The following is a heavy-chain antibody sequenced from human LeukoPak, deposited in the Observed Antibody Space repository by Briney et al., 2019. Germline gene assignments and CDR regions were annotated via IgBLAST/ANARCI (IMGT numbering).Heavy chain of an antibody. J-gene: IGHJ4*02. CDR3: ARYYYDSSGYYARYAFDY. D-gene: IGHD3-22*01. V-gene: IGHV3-48*03. Sequence: GGSLRLSCAGSGFTFGSYWMNWIRQAPGKGLEWVSYISSSGSTIYYADSVKGRFTISRDNAKNSLYLQMNSLRAEDTAVYYCARYYYDSSGYYARYAFDYWGQGTLVTVSS. CDR1: GFTFGSYW. CDR2: ISSSGSTI.